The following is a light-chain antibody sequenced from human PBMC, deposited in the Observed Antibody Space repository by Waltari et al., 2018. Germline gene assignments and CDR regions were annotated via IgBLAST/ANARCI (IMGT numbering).Light chain of an antibody. CDR1: QSITTNS. Sequence: DIVLTQSPGTLSLSPGERASLSCRASQSITTNSLAWYQQIPGQAPRVLIYHASTRANGIPDRFSGSGSGTDFTLTISRLEPEDFAVYYCQKYGSTPRPFGGGTKVEIK. CDR2: HAS. CDR3: QKYGSTPRP. V-gene: IGKV3-20*01. J-gene: IGKJ4*01.